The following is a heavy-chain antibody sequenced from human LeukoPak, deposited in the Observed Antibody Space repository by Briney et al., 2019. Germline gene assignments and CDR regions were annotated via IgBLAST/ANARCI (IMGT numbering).Heavy chain of an antibody. J-gene: IGHJ4*02. D-gene: IGHD2-2*01. CDR3: TRDLCSSTGRYAPFDY. CDR2: IRSKAYGGTT. CDR1: GFTFGDYA. Sequence: GGSLRLSCTASGFTFGDYAMSWVRQAPGKGLEWVAFIRSKAYGGTTEYAASVKGRFTISRDDSKSIAYLQMNSLKTEDTAVYYCTRDLCSSTGRYAPFDYWGQGTLVTVSS. V-gene: IGHV3-49*04.